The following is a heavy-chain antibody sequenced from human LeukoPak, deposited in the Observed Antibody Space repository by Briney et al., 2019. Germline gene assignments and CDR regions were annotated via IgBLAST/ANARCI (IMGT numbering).Heavy chain of an antibody. CDR2: ISGSGGST. CDR3: AKDQSVWYDSSGYFDY. D-gene: IGHD3-22*01. V-gene: IGHV3-23*01. Sequence: PGGSLRLSCAASGFTFSSYAMSWVRQAPGKGLEWVSAISGSGGSTYYADSVKGRFTISRDNSKNTLYLQMNSLRAEDTAVYYCAKDQSVWYDSSGYFDYWGQGTLVTVSS. CDR1: GFTFSSYA. J-gene: IGHJ4*02.